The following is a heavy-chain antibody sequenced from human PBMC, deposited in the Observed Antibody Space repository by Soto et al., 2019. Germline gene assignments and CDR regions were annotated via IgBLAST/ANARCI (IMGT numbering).Heavy chain of an antibody. Sequence: EVQLLESGGGLVQPGGSLRLSCAASGFTFSSSAMSWVRQAPGKGLEWVSSISGSNTGTYYADSVKGRFTISGDNSKDTLNLQMNSLGAEDTAIYYCALCISGTCRSGFDPWGRGTLVTVSS. V-gene: IGHV3-23*01. CDR2: ISGSNTGT. D-gene: IGHD2-15*01. CDR1: GFTFSSSA. J-gene: IGHJ5*02. CDR3: ALCISGTCRSGFDP.